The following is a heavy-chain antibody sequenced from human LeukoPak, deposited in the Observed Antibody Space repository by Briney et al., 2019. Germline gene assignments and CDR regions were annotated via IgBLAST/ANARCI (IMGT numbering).Heavy chain of an antibody. CDR1: GFTFSDYD. D-gene: IGHD3-16*01. CDR3: GRAFPPLRTSSAGDL. CDR2: IRGLSSHI. J-gene: IGHJ4*02. Sequence: PGGSLRLSCSASGFTFSDYDMTWVRQAPGKGLEWVSSIRGLSSHIYYGDSVKGRFSISRDNAKNSLYLQMNSLGTDDTAVYFCGRAFPPLRTSSAGDLWGQGTLVTVSS. V-gene: IGHV3-21*01.